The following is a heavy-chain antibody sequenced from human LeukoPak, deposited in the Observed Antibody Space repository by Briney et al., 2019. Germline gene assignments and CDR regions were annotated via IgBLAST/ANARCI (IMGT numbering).Heavy chain of an antibody. CDR2: MNPNSGST. D-gene: IGHD3-10*01. V-gene: IGHV1-8*01. J-gene: IGHJ6*02. CDR1: GYTFTSYD. CDR3: ARVWFGELLGDV. Sequence: ASVTVSFKASGYTFTSYDINWVRQATGQGLEWMGWMNPNSGSTGYAQKFQGRVTMTRNTSISTAYMELSSLRSEDTAVYYCARVWFGELLGDVWGQGTTVTVSS.